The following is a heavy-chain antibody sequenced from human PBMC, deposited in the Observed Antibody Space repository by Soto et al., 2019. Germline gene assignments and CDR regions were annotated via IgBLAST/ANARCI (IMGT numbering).Heavy chain of an antibody. J-gene: IGHJ5*01. CDR3: AKGACSSTACYEFDS. CDR2: IYHSGNT. D-gene: IGHD2-2*01. V-gene: IGHV4-31*03. CDR1: GGSISSGGYY. Sequence: PSETLSLTCTVSGGSISSGGYYWSWIRQHPGKGLEWIGYIYHSGNTYYNPSLKSRVAISIDRSENQFSLKLTSVTAADTAVYYCAKGACSSTACYEFDSWGQGTLVTVSS.